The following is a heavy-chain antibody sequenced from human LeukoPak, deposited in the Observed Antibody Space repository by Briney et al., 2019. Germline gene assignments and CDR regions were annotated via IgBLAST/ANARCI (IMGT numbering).Heavy chain of an antibody. CDR3: ARGRRMVRGVSRSYYFDY. CDR2: MNPNSGNT. D-gene: IGHD3-10*01. Sequence: ASVKVSCKASGYTFTSYDINWVRQATGQGLEWMGWMNPNSGNTGYAQKFQGRVTMTRNTSIGTAYMELSSLRSEDTAVYYCARGRRMVRGVSRSYYFDYWGQGTLVTVSS. CDR1: GYTFTSYD. J-gene: IGHJ4*02. V-gene: IGHV1-8*01.